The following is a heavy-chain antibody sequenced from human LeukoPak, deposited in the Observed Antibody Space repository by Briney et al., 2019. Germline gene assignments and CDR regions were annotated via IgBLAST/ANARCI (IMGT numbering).Heavy chain of an antibody. Sequence: GKSLRLSCAASGFTFSNSGMHWVRQAPGKGLEWVAVIWYDGSNKYYADSVKGRFIISRDNSKNTLYLQMNSLGAEDTAVYYCARESSRVATVNYFDYWGQGTLVTVSS. J-gene: IGHJ4*02. V-gene: IGHV3-33*01. CDR1: GFTFSNSG. CDR3: ARESSRVATVNYFDY. D-gene: IGHD5-12*01. CDR2: IWYDGSNK.